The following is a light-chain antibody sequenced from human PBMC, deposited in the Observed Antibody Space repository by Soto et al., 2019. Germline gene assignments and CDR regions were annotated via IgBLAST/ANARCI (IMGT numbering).Light chain of an antibody. CDR3: QQLNSYPPS. V-gene: IGKV1-9*01. CDR2: AAS. CDR1: QGISSY. J-gene: IGKJ5*01. Sequence: DIQLTQSPSFLSASVGDRVTITCRASQGISSYLALYQQKPGKAPKLLIYAASTLHSGVPSRFSGGRSGTEFTLTISSLQPEDFATYYCQQLNSYPPSFGQGTRLEIK.